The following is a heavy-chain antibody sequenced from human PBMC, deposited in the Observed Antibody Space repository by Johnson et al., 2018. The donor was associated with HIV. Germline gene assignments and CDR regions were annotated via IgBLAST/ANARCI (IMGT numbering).Heavy chain of an antibody. Sequence: EVQLVESGGDLVKPGGSLRLSCAASGLIFSNAWMTWVRQAPGKGLEWVGRIKSKIDGGTIDYGAPVKGRFTISRDDSKNMLYLQMNSVKTEDTAVYYCARDASMVVGIGAFDVWGQGTIVTVSS. D-gene: IGHD3-10*01. CDR2: IKSKIDGGTI. CDR3: ARDASMVVGIGAFDV. V-gene: IGHV3-15*01. CDR1: GLIFSNAW. J-gene: IGHJ3*01.